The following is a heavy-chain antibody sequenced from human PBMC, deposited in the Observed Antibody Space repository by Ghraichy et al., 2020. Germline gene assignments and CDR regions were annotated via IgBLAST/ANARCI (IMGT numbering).Heavy chain of an antibody. D-gene: IGHD1-7*01. CDR1: DGSISGHS. V-gene: IGHV4-4*07. CDR3: AREFSSSGTTAYYDY. Sequence: ESLNISCTVSDGSISGHSWSWIRQPAGKGLEWIGRIFHTGNTNYNPSLKSRVTLSLDTSKNQLSLKLTSVTAADTAVYYCAREFSSSGTTAYYDYWGQGTLVAVSS. CDR2: IFHTGNT. J-gene: IGHJ4*02.